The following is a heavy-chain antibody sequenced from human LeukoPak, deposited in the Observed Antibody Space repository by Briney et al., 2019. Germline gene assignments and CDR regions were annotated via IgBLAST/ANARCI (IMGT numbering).Heavy chain of an antibody. CDR1: GFTFSSYS. V-gene: IGHV3-21*01. Sequence: PGGSLRLSCAASGFTFSSYSMNWVRQAPGRGLEWVSAISSSSSYIHYADSVKGRFTISRDNAKNSLYLQMNSLRAEDTAVYYCARDRHTMVRGVIHYFDYWGQGTLVTVSS. CDR3: ARDRHTMVRGVIHYFDY. CDR2: ISSSSSYI. J-gene: IGHJ4*02. D-gene: IGHD3-10*01.